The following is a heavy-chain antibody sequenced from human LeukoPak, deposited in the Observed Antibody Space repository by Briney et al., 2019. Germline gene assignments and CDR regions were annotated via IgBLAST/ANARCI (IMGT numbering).Heavy chain of an antibody. CDR3: ARVVERWLHQDYLYYFDY. J-gene: IGHJ4*02. CDR2: IYHSGST. Sequence: PSETLSLTCTVSGYSISSGYYWGWIRQPPGKGLEWIGSIYHSGSTYYDPSLKSRVTISVDTSKNQFSLKLSSVTAADTAVYYCARVVERWLHQDYLYYFDYWGQGTLVTVSS. CDR1: GYSISSGYY. V-gene: IGHV4-38-2*02. D-gene: IGHD5-24*01.